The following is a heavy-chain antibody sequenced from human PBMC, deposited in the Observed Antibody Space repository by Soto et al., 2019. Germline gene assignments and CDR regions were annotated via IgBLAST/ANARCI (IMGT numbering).Heavy chain of an antibody. CDR1: GFTFSRYG. CDR2: WSHAGTTE. J-gene: IGHJ4*02. CDR3: VKNSYYETSTGFDYFDY. D-gene: IGHD3-9*01. Sequence: PGGSLRLSCIASGFTFSRYGMHCVRQPPGKGLEWVAVWSHAGTTEWYGDSVEGRFDVSRDNSKSTLFLEMNSLRAEDTGLYYCVKNSYYETSTGFDYFDYCGQG. V-gene: IGHV3-30*18.